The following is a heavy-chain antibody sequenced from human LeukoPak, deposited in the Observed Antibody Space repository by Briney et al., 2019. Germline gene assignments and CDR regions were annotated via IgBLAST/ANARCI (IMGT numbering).Heavy chain of an antibody. CDR3: ARSRGYTDGQTIDY. Sequence: SETLSLTCTVSGGSISTSSYYWGWIRQPPGKGLEWIGNMYYSGRTYYNPSLKSRVTISLDTSKNQFSLKLRSVTAADTAVYYCARSRGYTDGQTIDYWGQGTLVTVSS. CDR1: GGSISTSSYY. V-gene: IGHV4-39*07. CDR2: MYYSGRT. J-gene: IGHJ4*02. D-gene: IGHD5-18*01.